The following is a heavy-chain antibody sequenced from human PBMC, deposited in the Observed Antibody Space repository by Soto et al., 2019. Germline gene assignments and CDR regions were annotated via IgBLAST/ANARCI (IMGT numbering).Heavy chain of an antibody. CDR2: ISYSGSST. D-gene: IGHD2-2*02. J-gene: IGHJ4*02. Sequence: GGSLRLSCAASGFTFSIYAMSWVRQAPGKGLEWVSGISYSGSSTYYADSVKGRFTISRDNSKNTLDLQMNSLRGEDTAIYYCAKCAVDTATSCYRVIKYWGRRILVTVSS. CDR3: AKCAVDTATSCYRVIKY. CDR1: GFTFSIYA. V-gene: IGHV3-23*01.